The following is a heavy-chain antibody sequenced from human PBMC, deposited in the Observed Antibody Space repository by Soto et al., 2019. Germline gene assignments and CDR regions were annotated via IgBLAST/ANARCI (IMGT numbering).Heavy chain of an antibody. D-gene: IGHD3-10*01. CDR2: INHSGST. V-gene: IGHV4-34*01. CDR1: GGCFSGYY. J-gene: IGHJ4*02. CDR3: ARGLTYYYGSGSPRFDY. Sequence: PSETVSLTCAVSGGCFSGYYCSWIRHPPGTGLEWIGEINHSGSTNYNPSLKSRVSISVDTSKNQFSLKLSSVTAADAAVYYCARGLTYYYGSGSPRFDYWGQGTLVTVSS.